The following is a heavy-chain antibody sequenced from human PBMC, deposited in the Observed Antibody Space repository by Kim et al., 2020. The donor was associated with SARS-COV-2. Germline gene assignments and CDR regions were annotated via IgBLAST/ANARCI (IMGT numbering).Heavy chain of an antibody. J-gene: IGHJ3*01. V-gene: IGHV4-34*01. CDR2: INESGST. CDR1: GGSFSDF. D-gene: IGHD3-10*01. Sequence: SETLSLTCAVYGGSFSDFWGWIRQPPGKGLEWIGEINESGSTNHNPSLKSRVSISVDTSKNQFSLRLTSVTAADTAVDYFARAEFIMFRVVTITQRVGFDLWGQGTRGTVS. CDR3: ARAEFIMFRVVTITQRVGFDL.